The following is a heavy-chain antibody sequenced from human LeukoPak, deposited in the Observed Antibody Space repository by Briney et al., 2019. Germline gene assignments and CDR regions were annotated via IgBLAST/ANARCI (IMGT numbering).Heavy chain of an antibody. CDR2: IYYTGST. Sequence: SETLSLTCSVSGASISGGTYYWGWIRQPPGKGLEWIGSIYYTGSTYDNPSLKSRVTISVDTSKNQFSLKLSSVTAADTAVYYCARDEYGSGRGLDYWGQGTLVTVSS. CDR1: GASISGGTYY. V-gene: IGHV4-39*02. D-gene: IGHD3-10*01. J-gene: IGHJ4*02. CDR3: ARDEYGSGRGLDY.